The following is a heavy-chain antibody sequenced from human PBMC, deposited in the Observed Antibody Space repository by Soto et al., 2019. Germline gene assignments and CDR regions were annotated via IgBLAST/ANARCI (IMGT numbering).Heavy chain of an antibody. CDR2: IYYSGST. V-gene: IGHV4-39*01. CDR1: GGSISSSSYY. D-gene: IGHD3-9*01. Sequence: SETLSLTCTVSGGSISSSSYYWGWIRQPPGKGLEWIGSIYYSGSTYYNPSLKSRVTISVDTSKNQFSLKLSSVTAADTAVYYCARTTVLRYFDWWGYYYYGMDVWGQGTTVTVSS. CDR3: ARTTVLRYFDWWGYYYYGMDV. J-gene: IGHJ6*02.